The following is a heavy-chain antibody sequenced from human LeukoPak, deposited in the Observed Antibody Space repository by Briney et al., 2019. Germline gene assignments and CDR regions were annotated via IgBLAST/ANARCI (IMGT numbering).Heavy chain of an antibody. CDR2: IIPIFGTA. V-gene: IGHV1-69*13. D-gene: IGHD5-24*01. CDR1: GGTFSSYA. Sequence: ASVKVSCKASGGTFSSYAISWVRQAPGQGLEWMGGIIPIFGTANYAQKFQGRVTITADESTSTAYMELSSLRPEDTAVYYCARGSRDGPSGLLGYWGQGTLVTVSS. CDR3: ARGSRDGPSGLLGY. J-gene: IGHJ4*02.